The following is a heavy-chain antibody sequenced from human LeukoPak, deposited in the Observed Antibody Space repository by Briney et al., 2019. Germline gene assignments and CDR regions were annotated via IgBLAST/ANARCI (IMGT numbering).Heavy chain of an antibody. CDR2: IYYSGST. CDR1: GGSISSGGYY. J-gene: IGHJ5*02. D-gene: IGHD3-22*01. V-gene: IGHV4-31*03. CDR3: ARGRHSSGYSNWFDP. Sequence: SETLSLTCTVSGGSISSGGYYWSWLRQHPGKGLEWIGYIYYSGSTYYNPSLKSRVTISVDTSKNQFSLKLSSVTAADTAVYYCARGRHSSGYSNWFDPWGQGTLVTVSS.